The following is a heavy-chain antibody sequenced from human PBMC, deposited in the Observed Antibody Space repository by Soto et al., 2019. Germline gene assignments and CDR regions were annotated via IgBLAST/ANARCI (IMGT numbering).Heavy chain of an antibody. CDR3: ARGWSQSVAGSAY. V-gene: IGHV3-72*01. Sequence: EVQLVESGGGLVQPGGSLRLSCAASGFIFSDHHMDWVRQAPGKGLEWVGRSRNRPKSYTTDYDASVKGRFTISRDDSKNSLYLQMNSLKIEDTAVYYCARGWSQSVAGSAYWGQGTLVTVSS. D-gene: IGHD3-10*01. CDR1: GFIFSDHH. J-gene: IGHJ4*02. CDR2: SRNRPKSYTT.